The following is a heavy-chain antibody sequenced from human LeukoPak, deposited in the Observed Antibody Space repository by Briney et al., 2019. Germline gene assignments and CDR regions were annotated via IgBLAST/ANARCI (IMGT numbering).Heavy chain of an antibody. V-gene: IGHV3-15*01. Sequence: KSGGSLRLSCAASGLTFTNAWMTWVRQAPGKGLEWIGRIKSKTDGCTTDLAAPVKGRFTISRDDSMNMMYLLMSSLKNEDSAVYYCTTGPMLLHLGAPPNYNYTYLDVWGKGTTVTVSS. CDR2: IKSKTDGCTT. CDR1: GLTFTNAW. CDR3: TTGPMLLHLGAPPNYNYTYLDV. J-gene: IGHJ6*03. D-gene: IGHD5-24*01.